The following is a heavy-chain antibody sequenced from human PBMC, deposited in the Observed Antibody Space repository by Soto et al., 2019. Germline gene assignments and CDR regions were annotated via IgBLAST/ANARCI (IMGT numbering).Heavy chain of an antibody. CDR1: GYSLTTYA. V-gene: IGHV1-3*01. J-gene: IGHJ3*01. D-gene: IGHD6-13*01. CDR2: ISAATGNT. CDR3: ARTIPAAGRDSFDL. Sequence: ASVKVSCKALGYSLTTYAMHWVRQAPGQRLEWMGWISAATGNTKYSQKFQGRVSISRDTSASTVYMELSSLRSEDTAVYYCARTIPAAGRDSFDLWGQGTMVTVSS.